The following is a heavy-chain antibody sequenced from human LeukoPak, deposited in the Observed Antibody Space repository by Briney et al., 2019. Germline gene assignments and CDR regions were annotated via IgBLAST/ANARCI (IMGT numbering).Heavy chain of an antibody. J-gene: IGHJ4*02. V-gene: IGHV1-8*01. CDR3: ARASSSWYPYYFDY. CDR2: MNPNSGNT. Sequence: VSVKVSCKASGYTFTSYDINWVRQATGQGLEWMGWMNPNSGNTGYAQKFQGRVTMTRNTSISTAYMELSSLRSEDTAVYYCARASSSWYPYYFDYWGQGTLVTVSS. D-gene: IGHD6-13*01. CDR1: GYTFTSYD.